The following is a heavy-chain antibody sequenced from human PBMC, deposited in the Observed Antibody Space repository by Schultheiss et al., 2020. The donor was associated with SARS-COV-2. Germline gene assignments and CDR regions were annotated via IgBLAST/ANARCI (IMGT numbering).Heavy chain of an antibody. CDR1: GYTFTSYD. V-gene: IGHV1-2*02. D-gene: IGHD3-10*01. J-gene: IGHJ4*02. Sequence: ASVKVSCKASGYTFTSYDINWVRQAPGQGLEWMGWINPNSGGTNYAQKFQGRVTMTRDTSISTAYMELSRLRSDDTAVYYCARRVSTYYYGSGTEEGFDYWGQGTLVTVSS. CDR2: INPNSGGT. CDR3: ARRVSTYYYGSGTEEGFDY.